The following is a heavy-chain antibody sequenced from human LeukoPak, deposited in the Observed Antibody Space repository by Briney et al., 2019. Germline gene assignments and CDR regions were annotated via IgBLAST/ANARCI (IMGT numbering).Heavy chain of an antibody. CDR3: ARERGYCTNGVCSYYFDY. V-gene: IGHV1-18*01. Sequence: ASVTVSCKASGYTFTSYGISWVRQAPGQGLEWMGWISAYNGNTNYAQKLQGKVTMTTDTSTSTAYMELRSLRSDDTAVYYCARERGYCTNGVCSYYFDYWGQGTLVTVSS. CDR1: GYTFTSYG. CDR2: ISAYNGNT. J-gene: IGHJ4*02. D-gene: IGHD2-8*01.